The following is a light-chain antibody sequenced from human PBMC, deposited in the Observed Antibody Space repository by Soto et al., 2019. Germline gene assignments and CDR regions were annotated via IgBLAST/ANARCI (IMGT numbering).Light chain of an antibody. CDR1: NSDVGSYNL. CDR3: CSYAGSNTPYV. CDR2: EDT. V-gene: IGLV2-23*01. J-gene: IGLJ1*01. Sequence: QSVLTQPASVSGSPGQSITISCTGSNSDVGSYNLVSWYQQYPDKAPKLMIYEDTKRPSGFSTRFSGSKSGNTASLTISGLQAEDEADYFCCSYAGSNTPYVFGSGTKLTVL.